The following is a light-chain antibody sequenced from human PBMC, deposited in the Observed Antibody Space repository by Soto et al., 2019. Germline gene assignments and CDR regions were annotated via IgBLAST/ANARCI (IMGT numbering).Light chain of an antibody. CDR3: QQGHNWPLT. J-gene: IGKJ2*01. Sequence: EIVMTQSPATLSVSPGERATLSCRASQSISTELAWYQQKPGQPPRLLIYSASTRATGVPARFTGSGSGSEFTLTISGLKSEDFAVYYCQQGHNWPLTFGHGTRLEI. CDR1: QSISTE. CDR2: SAS. V-gene: IGKV3-15*01.